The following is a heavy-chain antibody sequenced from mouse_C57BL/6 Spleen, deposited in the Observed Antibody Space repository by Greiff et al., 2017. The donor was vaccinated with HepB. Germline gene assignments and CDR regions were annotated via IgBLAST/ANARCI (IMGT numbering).Heavy chain of an antibody. Sequence: QVQLQESGAELVRPGASVTLSCTASGYTFTDYEMHWVKQTPVHGLEWLGAIDPETGGTAYNQKFKGKAILTADKSSSTAYMELRSLTSEDSAVYYCTRGTTVGWYFDVWGTGTTVTVSS. CDR3: TRGTTVGWYFDV. CDR2: IDPETGGT. V-gene: IGHV1-15*01. J-gene: IGHJ1*03. D-gene: IGHD1-1*01. CDR1: GYTFTDYE.